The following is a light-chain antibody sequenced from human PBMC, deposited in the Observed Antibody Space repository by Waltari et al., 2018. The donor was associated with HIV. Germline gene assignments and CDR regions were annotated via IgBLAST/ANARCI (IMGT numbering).Light chain of an antibody. CDR2: RDN. J-gene: IGLJ2*01. Sequence: SYELTQPLSVSVALGQTARITCGGNHIGSKNVHWYQRKPGQAPVLVIYRDNNRPSGIPERFSGSNSVNTATLTISRAQAGDEGDYYCQVWDSSTAIFGGGTKLAVL. V-gene: IGLV3-9*01. CDR1: HIGSKN. CDR3: QVWDSSTAI.